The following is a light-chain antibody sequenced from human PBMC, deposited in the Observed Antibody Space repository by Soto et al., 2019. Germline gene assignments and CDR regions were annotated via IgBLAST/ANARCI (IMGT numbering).Light chain of an antibody. CDR2: EVR. V-gene: IGLV2-14*03. Sequence: QSALTQPASVSGSPGQSITISCAGTMRDIGAYNLVSWYQQHPGKAPQLIIYEVRNRPSGISFRFSGSKSGNTASLTISGLQAEDEADYYCSSFASKSTLIFGGGTKLTVL. J-gene: IGLJ2*01. CDR1: MRDIGAYNL. CDR3: SSFASKSTLI.